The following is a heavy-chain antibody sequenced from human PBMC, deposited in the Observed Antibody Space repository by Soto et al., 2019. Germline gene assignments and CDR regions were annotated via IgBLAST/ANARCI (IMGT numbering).Heavy chain of an antibody. J-gene: IGHJ4*02. V-gene: IGHV1-2*04. CDR2: INPNSGGT. CDR1: GYTFTGYY. D-gene: IGHD2-21*02. CDR3: ARGAIGGNSGGTFDY. Sequence: ASVKVSCKASGYTFTGYYMHWVRQAPGQGLEWMGWINPNSGGTNYAQKFQGWVTMTRDTSISTAYMELSRLRSDDTAVYYCARGAIGGNSGGTFDYWGQGTLVTVSS.